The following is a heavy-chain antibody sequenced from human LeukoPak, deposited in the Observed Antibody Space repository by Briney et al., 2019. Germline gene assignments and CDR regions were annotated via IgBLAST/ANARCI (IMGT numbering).Heavy chain of an antibody. D-gene: IGHD3-10*01. CDR3: ARDTCGYYGSGSYECFFAY. CDR1: GFTFNNYG. V-gene: IGHV3-30*02. CDR2: IRYDGSNK. J-gene: IGHJ4*02. Sequence: GGSLRLSCVASGFTFNNYGIHWVRQAPGKGLEWVAFIRYDGSNKYYADSVKSRFTISRDNAKNSLYLQMNSLRAEDTAVYYCARDTCGYYGSGSYECFFAYWGQGTQVTVSS.